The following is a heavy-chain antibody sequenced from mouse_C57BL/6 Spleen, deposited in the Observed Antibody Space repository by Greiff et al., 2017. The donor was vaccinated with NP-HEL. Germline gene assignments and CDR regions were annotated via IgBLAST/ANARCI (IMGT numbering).Heavy chain of an antibody. J-gene: IGHJ2*01. CDR2: IRSKSNNYAT. Sequence: EVQRVESGGGLVQPKGSLKLSCAASGFSFNTYAMNWVRQAPGKGLEWVARIRSKSNNYATYYADSVKDRFTISRDDSESMLYLQMNNLKTEDTAMYYCVRQFYDAYYFDYWGQGTTLTVSS. V-gene: IGHV10-1*01. CDR3: VRQFYDAYYFDY. CDR1: GFSFNTYA. D-gene: IGHD2-3*01.